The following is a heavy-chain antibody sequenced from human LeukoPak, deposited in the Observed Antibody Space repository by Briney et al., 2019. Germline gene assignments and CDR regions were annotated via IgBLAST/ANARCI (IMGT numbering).Heavy chain of an antibody. J-gene: IGHJ4*02. Sequence: ASVKVSCKASGYTFTSYGISWVRQAPGQGLEWMGWISAYNGNTNYAQKLQGRVTMTTDTSTSTAYMELRSPRSDDTAVYYCARERVTSRWLAPLIDYWGQGTLVTVSS. CDR3: ARERVTSRWLAPLIDY. D-gene: IGHD5-24*01. CDR2: ISAYNGNT. V-gene: IGHV1-18*04. CDR1: GYTFTSYG.